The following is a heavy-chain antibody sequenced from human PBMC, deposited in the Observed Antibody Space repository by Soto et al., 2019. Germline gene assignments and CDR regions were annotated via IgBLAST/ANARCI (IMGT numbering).Heavy chain of an antibody. D-gene: IGHD3-9*01. V-gene: IGHV5-10-1*01. CDR3: ARQMSTSETGHLVSYLDS. Sequence: GESLKISCKGSGYIFAGYWITCVGQKPGKGLEWMGRIDPSDSATNYSPAFRGHVTISGDSSINTVYLQWNNLQASDTAVYYCARQMSTSETGHLVSYLDSSRKGPLVAVSS. J-gene: IGHJ4*02. CDR2: IDPSDSAT. CDR1: GYIFAGYW.